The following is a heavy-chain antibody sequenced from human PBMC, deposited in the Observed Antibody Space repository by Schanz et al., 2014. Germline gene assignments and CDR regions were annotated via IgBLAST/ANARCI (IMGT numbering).Heavy chain of an antibody. CDR2: IIPILGIA. V-gene: IGHV1-69*08. Sequence: QVQLVQSGAEVKKPGSSVKVSCKASGGTFSTYTISWVRQAPGQGLEWMGRIIPILGIANYAQKFQGRVTITADTSTSTAYMELRNLRFDDTAVYYCARDFSAYVGNYFDYWGQGTLVTVSS. D-gene: IGHD5-12*01. J-gene: IGHJ4*02. CDR1: GGTFSTYT. CDR3: ARDFSAYVGNYFDY.